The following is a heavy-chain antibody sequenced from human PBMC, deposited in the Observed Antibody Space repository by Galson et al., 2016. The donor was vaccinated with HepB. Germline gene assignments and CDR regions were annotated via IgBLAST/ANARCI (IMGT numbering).Heavy chain of an antibody. CDR1: GFTFSSYG. J-gene: IGHJ4*02. D-gene: IGHD5-12*01. V-gene: IGHV3-33*01. CDR3: ARDRYSTSRGPIHY. Sequence: SLRLSCAASGFTFSSYGIHWVRQAPGKGLEWVAVIWYNGSNKYYTDSVKGRFTISRDNSKNTLYLQMNRLRAEDTAVYYCARDRYSTSRGPIHYWGQGTLVTVPS. CDR2: IWYNGSNK.